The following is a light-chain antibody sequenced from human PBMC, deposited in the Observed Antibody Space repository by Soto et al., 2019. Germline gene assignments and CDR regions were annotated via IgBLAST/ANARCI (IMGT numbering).Light chain of an antibody. Sequence: DILLIQSPATLSASVGDRITITCRASENIFKFLAWYQQRSGSAPNLLIYAASDLEKGVPSRFSGSGSGTEFTLTIDNLKPNDSATYFCQHYHSQSITFGGGTQLDVK. J-gene: IGKJ4*01. CDR3: QHYHSQSIT. CDR1: ENIFKF. V-gene: IGKV1-5*01. CDR2: AAS.